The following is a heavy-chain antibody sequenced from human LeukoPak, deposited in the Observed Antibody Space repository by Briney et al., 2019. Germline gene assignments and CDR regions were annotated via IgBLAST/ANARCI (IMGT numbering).Heavy chain of an antibody. CDR3: ARNYYYYYMGV. V-gene: IGHV4-59*08. CDR2: IYYSGST. Sequence: SETLSLTCTASGGSMSSYYWSWIRQPPGKGLEWIGYIYYSGSTDYNPSLKSRVTISVDTSKNQFSLRLSSVTAADTAVYYCARNYYYYYMGVWGKGTTVTVSS. CDR1: GGSMSSYY. J-gene: IGHJ6*03.